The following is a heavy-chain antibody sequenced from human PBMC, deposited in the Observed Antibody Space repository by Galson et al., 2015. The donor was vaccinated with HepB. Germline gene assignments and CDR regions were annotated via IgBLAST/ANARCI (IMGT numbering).Heavy chain of an antibody. J-gene: IGHJ4*02. V-gene: IGHV3-30-3*01. CDR2: ISYDGSNK. D-gene: IGHD3-22*01. CDR3: ARDPLLEAMIVVVMYFDY. Sequence: SLRLSCAASGFTSSSYAMHWVRQAPGKGLEWVAVISYDGSNKYYADSVKGRFTISRDNSKNTLYLQMNSLRAEDTAVYYCARDPLLEAMIVVVMYFDYWGQGTLVTVSS. CDR1: GFTSSSYA.